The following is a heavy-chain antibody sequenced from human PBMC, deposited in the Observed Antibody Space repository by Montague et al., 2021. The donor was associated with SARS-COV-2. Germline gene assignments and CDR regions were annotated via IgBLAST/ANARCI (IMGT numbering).Heavy chain of an antibody. V-gene: IGHV3-53*01. CDR1: GFTVSSNY. Sequence: SLRLSCAASGFTVSSNYMSWVRQAPGKGLEWVSIIYSGGTTYYTHAVKGRFTLSRDNSKNTLFLQMNSLRAEDTAVYYCARAVAGYYFDYWGQGTLVTVSS. CDR2: IYSGGTT. CDR3: ARAVAGYYFDY. D-gene: IGHD6-19*01. J-gene: IGHJ4*02.